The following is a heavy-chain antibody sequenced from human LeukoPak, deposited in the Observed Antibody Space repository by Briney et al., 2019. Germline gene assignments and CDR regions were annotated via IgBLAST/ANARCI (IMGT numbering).Heavy chain of an antibody. CDR1: GGSISSYY. CDR2: IYTSGST. J-gene: IGHJ4*02. D-gene: IGHD3-9*01. CDR3: ARDRGRGYDILTGYYTGGYFDY. Sequence: SETLSLTCTVSGGSISSYYWSWIRQPAGKGLEWIGRIYTSGSTNYNPSLKSRVTMSVDTSKNQFSLKLSSMTAADTAVYYCARDRGRGYDILTGYYTGGYFDYWGQGTLVTVSS. V-gene: IGHV4-4*07.